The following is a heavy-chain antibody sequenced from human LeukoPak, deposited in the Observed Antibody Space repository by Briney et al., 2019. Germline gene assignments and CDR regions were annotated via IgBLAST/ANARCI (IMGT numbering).Heavy chain of an antibody. D-gene: IGHD3-3*01. CDR1: GGSISSSSYY. Sequence: SETLSLTCTVSGGSISSSSYYWGWIRQPPGKGLEWIGSIYYSGSTYYNPSLKSRVTISVDTSKNQFSLKLSSVTAADTAVYYCASIIPDFWSGYYHAFDIWGQGTMVTVSS. V-gene: IGHV4-39*01. CDR2: IYYSGST. J-gene: IGHJ3*02. CDR3: ASIIPDFWSGYYHAFDI.